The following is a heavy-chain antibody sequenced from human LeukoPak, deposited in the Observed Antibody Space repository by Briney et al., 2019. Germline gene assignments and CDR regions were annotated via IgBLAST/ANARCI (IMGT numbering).Heavy chain of an antibody. V-gene: IGHV3-23*01. Sequence: GGSLRLSCAASGFTFSSYAMSWARQAPGKGLEWVSAISGSGGSTYYADSVKGRFTISRDNSKNTLYLQMNSLRAEDTAVYYCAKFLPTHIVVANYYFDYWGQGTLVTVSS. J-gene: IGHJ4*02. D-gene: IGHD2-21*01. CDR2: ISGSGGST. CDR3: AKFLPTHIVVANYYFDY. CDR1: GFTFSSYA.